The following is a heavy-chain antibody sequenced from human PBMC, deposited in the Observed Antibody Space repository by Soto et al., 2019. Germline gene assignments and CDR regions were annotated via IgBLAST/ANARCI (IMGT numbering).Heavy chain of an antibody. CDR3: AAGWTYYYYYFMDV. CDR2: IVVGSGNT. D-gene: IGHD1-1*01. J-gene: IGHJ6*03. Sequence: ASVKVSCKASGFTFTSSAMQWVRQARGQRLEWIGWIVVGSGNTNYAQKFQERVTITRDMSTNTAYMELSSLRSEDTAVYYCAAGWTYYYYYFMDVWGKGTTVTVSS. V-gene: IGHV1-58*02. CDR1: GFTFTSSA.